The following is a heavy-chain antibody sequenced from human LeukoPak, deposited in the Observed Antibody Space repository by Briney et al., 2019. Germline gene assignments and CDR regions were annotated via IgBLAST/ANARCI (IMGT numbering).Heavy chain of an antibody. V-gene: IGHV3-23*01. CDR1: GFTFSSYA. CDR3: AKDPWKADY. D-gene: IGHD1-1*01. Sequence: GGSLRLSCAASGFTFSSYAMSWVRQAPGKGLEWVSAIGGDAVSTYYADSVKGRFSISRDNSKNTLYLQMNSLRADDTAVYYCAKDPWKADYWGQGTLVTVSS. CDR2: IGGDAVST. J-gene: IGHJ4*02.